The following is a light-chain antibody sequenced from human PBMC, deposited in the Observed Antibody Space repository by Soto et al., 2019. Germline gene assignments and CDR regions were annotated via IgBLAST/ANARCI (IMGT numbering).Light chain of an antibody. CDR3: AAWDDSLNGVV. CDR1: SSNIGSNS. Sequence: QSVLTQQPSASGTPGQRVTISCSGSSSNIGSNSVNWYQQLPGTAPKLLMYSSNQRPSGVPDRFSGSKSGTSASLAISGLQSDDEADYYCAAWDDSLNGVVFGGGTKLTVL. CDR2: SSN. V-gene: IGLV1-44*01. J-gene: IGLJ2*01.